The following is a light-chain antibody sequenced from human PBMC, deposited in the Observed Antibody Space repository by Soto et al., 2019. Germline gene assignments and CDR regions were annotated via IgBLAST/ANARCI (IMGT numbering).Light chain of an antibody. Sequence: QSALTQPRSVSGSPGQSLTLSCTGTSRDVGSFNSVSWYQQHPGKAPQLIIYDVTKRPSGVPDRFSGSKSGNTASLNISGLQAEDESDYYCCSYAGSSTWVFGGGTKVTVL. CDR1: SRDVGSFNS. CDR2: DVT. V-gene: IGLV2-11*01. CDR3: CSYAGSSTWV. J-gene: IGLJ3*02.